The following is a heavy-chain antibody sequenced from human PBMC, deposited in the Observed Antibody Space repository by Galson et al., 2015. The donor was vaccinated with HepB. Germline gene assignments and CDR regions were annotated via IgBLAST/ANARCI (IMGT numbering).Heavy chain of an antibody. J-gene: IGHJ5*02. V-gene: IGHV1-69*13. CDR2: IIPIFGTA. CDR3: ARGLSYGSGSLNWFDP. Sequence: SVKVSCKASGGTFSSYAISWVRQAPGQGLEWMGGIIPIFGTANYAQKFQGRVTITADESTSTAYMELSSLRSEDTAVYYCARGLSYGSGSLNWFDPWGQGTLVTVSS. CDR1: GGTFSSYA. D-gene: IGHD3-10*01.